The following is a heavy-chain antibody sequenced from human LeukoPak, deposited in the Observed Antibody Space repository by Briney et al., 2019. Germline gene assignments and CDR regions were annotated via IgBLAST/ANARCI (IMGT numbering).Heavy chain of an antibody. V-gene: IGHV3-74*01. CDR1: GFTFSSYW. D-gene: IGHD2-2*01. CDR3: ASGIGQYQLD. Sequence: GGSLRLSCAASGFTFSSYWMHWVRQAPGKGLVWVSRINTDGSSTSYADSVKGRFTISRDNAKNSLHLQMNSLRAEDTAVYYCASGIGQYQLDWGQGTLVTVSS. CDR2: INTDGSST. J-gene: IGHJ4*02.